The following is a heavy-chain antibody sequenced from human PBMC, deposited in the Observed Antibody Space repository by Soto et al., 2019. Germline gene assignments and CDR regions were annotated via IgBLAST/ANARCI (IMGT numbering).Heavy chain of an antibody. CDR3: ASTSRATPGTGLDS. CDR1: PGSIYDYY. J-gene: IGHJ4*02. Sequence: QVQLQESGPVLVKPSETLSLTCNVFPGSIYDYYWSWIRQTPGMRLEWIGFVYSGGSAMYNPSFKSRVLISLEASKNQFSRALTSLTAADSAMYYCASTSRATPGTGLDSWGQGALVTVSS. V-gene: IGHV4-59*01. CDR2: VYSGGSA.